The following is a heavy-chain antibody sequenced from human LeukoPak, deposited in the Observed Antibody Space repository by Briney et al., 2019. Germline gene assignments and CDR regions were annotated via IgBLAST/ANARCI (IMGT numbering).Heavy chain of an antibody. D-gene: IGHD2-15*01. Sequence: GSLRLSCAASGFTFSNYAMSWVRQAPGEGLEWVSAIAAGGTTYYADSVKGRFTISRDNSKNTLSLQMSSLRVEDTAIYYCAKGRGYCTGGSCYSDYWGQGTLVTVSS. CDR1: GFTFSNYA. J-gene: IGHJ4*02. CDR2: IAAGGTT. V-gene: IGHV3-23*01. CDR3: AKGRGYCTGGSCYSDY.